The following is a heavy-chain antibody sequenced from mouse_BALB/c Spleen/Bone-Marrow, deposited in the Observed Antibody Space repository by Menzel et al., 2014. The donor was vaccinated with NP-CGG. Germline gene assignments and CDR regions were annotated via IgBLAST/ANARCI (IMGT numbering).Heavy chain of an antibody. CDR2: ISYSSST. V-gene: IGHV3-8*02. D-gene: IGHD2-4*01. J-gene: IGHJ2*01. Sequence: EVQLQQSGPSLVKPSQTLSLTCSVTGDSITSGYWNWVRKFPGNKLEYMGYISYSSSTYYNPSLKSRISITRDTSKNQYYLQMNSVTTEDTATYYCARYKGYYDHDGDYFDYWGQGTTLTVSS. CDR1: GDSITSGY. CDR3: ARYKGYYDHDGDYFDY.